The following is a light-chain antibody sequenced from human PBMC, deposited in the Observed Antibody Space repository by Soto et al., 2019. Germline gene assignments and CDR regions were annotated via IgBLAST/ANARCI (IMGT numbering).Light chain of an antibody. CDR1: QSLVHSDGDTY. CDR2: KVS. J-gene: IGKJ3*01. V-gene: IGKV2-30*02. CDR3: MQYTHWPFT. Sequence: DVVMTQSPLSLPVTLGQPASISCRSSQSLVHSDGDTYLIWFQQRPGQSPRRLIYKVSNRDSGGPDRFSGSGSGTDFTLKISRVEAEDVGIYYCMQYTHWPFTFGPGTKVDIK.